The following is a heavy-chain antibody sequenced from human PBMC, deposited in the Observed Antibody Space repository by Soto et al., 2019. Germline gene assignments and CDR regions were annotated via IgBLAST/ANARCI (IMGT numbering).Heavy chain of an antibody. CDR3: AREKYYYHSSGSRDYYFDY. CDR2: VYYSGST. J-gene: IGHJ4*02. Sequence: SETLSLTCTVSGGSINTGDFYWSWIRQHPGEALEWIGYVYYSGSTYYNPSLRNRVAISVDTSKSQFSLKLSSVTAADTAVYYCAREKYYYHSSGSRDYYFDYWGQGTLVTVSS. D-gene: IGHD3-22*01. CDR1: GGSINTGDFY. V-gene: IGHV4-31*03.